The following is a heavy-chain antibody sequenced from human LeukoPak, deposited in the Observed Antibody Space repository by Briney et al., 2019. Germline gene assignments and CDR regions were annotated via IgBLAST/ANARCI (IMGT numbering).Heavy chain of an antibody. CDR1: GYTFTSYG. CDR3: ARVPVGYCSSTSCYSPDAFDI. Sequence: GASVKVSCKASGYTFTSYGISWVRQAPGQGLEWMGWINTYNGNTNYAQKLQGRVTMTTDTSTSTAYSELRSLRSGDTALYYCARVPVGYCSSTSCYSPDAFDIWGQGTMVTVSS. CDR2: INTYNGNT. D-gene: IGHD2-2*01. J-gene: IGHJ3*02. V-gene: IGHV1-18*01.